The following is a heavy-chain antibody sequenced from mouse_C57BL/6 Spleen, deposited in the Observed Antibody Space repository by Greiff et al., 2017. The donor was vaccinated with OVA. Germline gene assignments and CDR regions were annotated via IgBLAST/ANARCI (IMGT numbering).Heavy chain of an antibody. CDR1: GYTFTDYN. CDR3: ARDYYGSSPHFDY. V-gene: IGHV1-22*01. CDR2: INPNNGGT. D-gene: IGHD1-1*01. Sequence: SGPELVKPGASVKMSCKASGYTFTDYNMHWVKQSHGKSLEWIGYINPNNGGTSYNQKFKGKATLTVNKSSSTAYMELRSLTSEDSAVYYCARDYYGSSPHFDYWGQGTTLTVSS. J-gene: IGHJ2*01.